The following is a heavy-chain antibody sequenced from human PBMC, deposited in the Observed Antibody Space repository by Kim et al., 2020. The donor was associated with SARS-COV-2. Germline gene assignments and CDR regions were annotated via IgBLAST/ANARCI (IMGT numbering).Heavy chain of an antibody. Sequence: GGSLRLSCAASGFTFDDYAMHWVRQAPGKGLEWVSGIRWNSDSVGYADSVKGRFTISRDNAKNSLYLQMNSLRAEDTALYYCASQAFGELSMDVWGQGATVTASS. J-gene: IGHJ6*02. V-gene: IGHV3-9*01. CDR2: IRWNSDSV. CDR3: ASQAFGELSMDV. D-gene: IGHD3-10*01. CDR1: GFTFDDYA.